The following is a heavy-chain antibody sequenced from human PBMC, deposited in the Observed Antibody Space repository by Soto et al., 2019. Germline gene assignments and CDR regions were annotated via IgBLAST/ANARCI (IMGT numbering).Heavy chain of an antibody. J-gene: IGHJ6*02. D-gene: IGHD1-1*01. CDR1: GFTFSSYG. Sequence: LRLSCAASGFTFSSYGMHWVRQAPGKGLEWVAVIWYDGSNKYYADSVKGRFTISRDNSKNTLYLQMNSLRAEDTAVYYCARDQLALSSYYYGMDVWGQGTTVTVSS. CDR3: ARDQLALSSYYYGMDV. V-gene: IGHV3-33*01. CDR2: IWYDGSNK.